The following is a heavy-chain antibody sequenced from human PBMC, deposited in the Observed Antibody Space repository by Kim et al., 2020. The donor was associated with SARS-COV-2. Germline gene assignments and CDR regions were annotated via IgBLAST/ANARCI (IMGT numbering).Heavy chain of an antibody. CDR3: AKDAYVSGTYYIHTYYHSVDL. CDR2: ITFDGSNK. D-gene: IGHD3-10*01. Sequence: GGSLRLSCAASGFTFSNYGIHWVRQAPGKGLEWVAVITFDGSNKFYADAVKGRFTISRDNSKNTLFLQMNSLRAEDTALYYCAKDAYVSGTYYIHTYYHSVDLWARGTTVTVSS. CDR1: GFTFSNYG. J-gene: IGHJ6*02. V-gene: IGHV3-30*18.